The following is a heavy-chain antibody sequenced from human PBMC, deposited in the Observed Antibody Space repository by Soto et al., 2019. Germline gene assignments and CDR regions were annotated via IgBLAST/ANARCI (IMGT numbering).Heavy chain of an antibody. CDR2: ISAYNGNT. J-gene: IGHJ6*02. CDR3: ARNYCSGGSCYSDYGMDV. CDR1: GYTFTSYG. Sequence: ASVKVSCKASGYTFTSYGISWVRQAPGQGLEWMGWISAYNGNTNYAQKLQGRVTMTTDTSTSTAYMELRSLRSDDTAVYYCARNYCSGGSCYSDYGMDVWGQGTTVTV. D-gene: IGHD2-15*01. V-gene: IGHV1-18*01.